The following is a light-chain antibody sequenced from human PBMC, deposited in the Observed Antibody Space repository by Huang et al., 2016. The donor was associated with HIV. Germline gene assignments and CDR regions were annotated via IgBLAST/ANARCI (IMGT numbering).Light chain of an antibody. J-gene: IGKJ3*01. CDR3: QQYGNSLFT. Sequence: EIVLTQSPGTLSLSPGERATLSCRASQSISSSYLAWYQQKPGQAPRLLIYGASGRATGVPDRFSGSGCGTDFILTISRLEPEDFAVYYCQQYGNSLFTFGPGTKVDIK. CDR2: GAS. CDR1: QSISSSY. V-gene: IGKV3-20*01.